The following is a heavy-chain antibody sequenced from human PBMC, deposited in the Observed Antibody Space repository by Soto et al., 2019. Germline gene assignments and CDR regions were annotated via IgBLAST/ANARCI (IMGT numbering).Heavy chain of an antibody. Sequence: GGSLRLSCAASGFTFSSCSMNWVRQAPGKGLEWASSISSSRRYIYYADSVKGRVTTARNNAQNSLYLQMNSLTAEDPVLHYRATLGTIVVVTPLPPGVDIWCPGTTHTV. CDR3: ATLGTIVVVTPLPPGVDI. D-gene: IGHD2-21*02. V-gene: IGHV3-21*01. CDR2: ISSSRRYI. CDR1: GFTFSSCS. J-gene: IGHJ6*02.